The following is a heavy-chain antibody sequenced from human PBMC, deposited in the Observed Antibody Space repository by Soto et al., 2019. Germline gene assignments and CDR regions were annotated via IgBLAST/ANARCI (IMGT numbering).Heavy chain of an antibody. CDR3: ARLIGNSWLDS. V-gene: IGHV6-1*01. CDR2: TSYRSKWYN. D-gene: IGHD2-8*01. Sequence: QVQLQQSGPGLVKPSQTLPLTCAISGDSVSTNISTWDWLRQSPSIGLEWLGRTSYRSKWYNDYAVSVKSRITINPDTSNTQLSLQLNSVTPYDTAVYYCARLIGNSWLDSWGQGNLVTVSS. CDR1: GDSVSTNIST. J-gene: IGHJ5*01.